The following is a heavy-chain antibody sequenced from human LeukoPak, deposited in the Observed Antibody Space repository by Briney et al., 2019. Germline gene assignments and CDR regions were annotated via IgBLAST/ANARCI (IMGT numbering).Heavy chain of an antibody. CDR2: IYYRGRT. Sequence: SETLSLTCTVSGGSISSSSYYWGWIRQPPGKGLEWNGSIYYRGRTYYNPSLKSRVTISVDTSKNQFSLKLSSVTAADTPVYYCARAPNYYDSSGYYPNFDYWGQRTLVTVS. J-gene: IGHJ4*02. CDR1: GGSISSSSYY. D-gene: IGHD3-22*01. CDR3: ARAPNYYDSSGYYPNFDY. V-gene: IGHV4-39*07.